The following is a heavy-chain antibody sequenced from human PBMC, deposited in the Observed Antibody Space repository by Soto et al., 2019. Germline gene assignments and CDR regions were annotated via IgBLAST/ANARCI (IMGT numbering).Heavy chain of an antibody. CDR1: GFTFSAYD. V-gene: IGHV3-13*01. CDR3: ARLSTIWTYFDY. J-gene: IGHJ4*02. CDR2: IGRAGDT. D-gene: IGHD1-1*01. Sequence: EVQLAESGGKLIQPGGSLRLSCEASGFTFSAYDMHWVRQSPGKGLEWVSGIGRAGDTYYAYSVRGRFTTSRDNAKNSVYLQMNSLRAGDTAVYYCARLSTIWTYFDYWGQGSLVTVSS.